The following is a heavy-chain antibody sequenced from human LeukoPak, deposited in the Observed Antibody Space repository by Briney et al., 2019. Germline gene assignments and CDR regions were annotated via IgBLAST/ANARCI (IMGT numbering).Heavy chain of an antibody. J-gene: IGHJ3*02. CDR3: ARSQRPYYYDSSGGFDI. CDR2: INPSGGST. CDR1: GYTFTSYY. D-gene: IGHD3-22*01. V-gene: IGHV1-46*01. Sequence: ASVKVSCKASGYTFTSYYMHWVRQAPGQGLEWMGIINPSGGSTSYAQKFQGRVTMTRDTPTSTVYMELSSLRSEDTAVYYCARSQRPYYYDSSGGFDILGQGTMVTVSS.